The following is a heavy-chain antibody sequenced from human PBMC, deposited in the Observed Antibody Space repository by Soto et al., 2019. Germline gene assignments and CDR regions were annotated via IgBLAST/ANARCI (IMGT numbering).Heavy chain of an antibody. D-gene: IGHD3-10*01. Sequence: EVQLVESGGGLVQPGRSLRLSCAASGFTFDDYAMHWVRQAPGKGLEWVSGISWNSGSIGYADSVKGRFTISRDNAKNSLYLQMNSLRAEDTASYYCAKEGTYYGSGSYYKPTAPFDYWGQGTLVTVSS. CDR2: ISWNSGSI. CDR3: AKEGTYYGSGSYYKPTAPFDY. J-gene: IGHJ4*02. V-gene: IGHV3-9*01. CDR1: GFTFDDYA.